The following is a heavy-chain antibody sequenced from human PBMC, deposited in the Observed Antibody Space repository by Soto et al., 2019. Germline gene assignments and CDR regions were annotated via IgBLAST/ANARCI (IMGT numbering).Heavy chain of an antibody. CDR1: GGSISRYY. Sequence: SETLSLTCTVSGGSISRYYWSSIRQPPGKGLEWIGYIYYSGSTNYNPSLKSRVTISVDTSKNQFSLKLSSVTAADTAVYYCASSNIAAAGFYYYGMDVWGRGTTVT. D-gene: IGHD6-13*01. J-gene: IGHJ6*02. CDR3: ASSNIAAAGFYYYGMDV. CDR2: IYYSGST. V-gene: IGHV4-59*01.